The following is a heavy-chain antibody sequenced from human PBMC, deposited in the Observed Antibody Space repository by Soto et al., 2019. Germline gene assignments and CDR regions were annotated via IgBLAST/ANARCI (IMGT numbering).Heavy chain of an antibody. D-gene: IGHD3-22*01. CDR2: ISYDGSNK. V-gene: IGHV3-30*04. CDR3: ARCAGGYYDSSGYLDAFDI. Sequence: GGSLRLSCAASGFTFSSYAMHWVRQAPGKGLEWVAVISYDGSNKYYADSVEGRFTISRDNAKNTLYLEMNSLRAEVKAVYYCARCAGGYYDSSGYLDAFDIWGQGTMVTVSS. J-gene: IGHJ3*02. CDR1: GFTFSSYA.